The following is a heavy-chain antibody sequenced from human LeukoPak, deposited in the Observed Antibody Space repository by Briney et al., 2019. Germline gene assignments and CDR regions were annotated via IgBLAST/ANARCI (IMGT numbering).Heavy chain of an antibody. J-gene: IGHJ5*02. CDR1: GGSIGSSSYY. CDR2: IYYSGST. CDR3: ARERNGDYDP. V-gene: IGHV4-39*07. Sequence: SETLSLTCTVSGGSIGSSSYYWGWIRQPPGKGLEWMGSIYYSGSTYYNPSLKSRVTISVDTSKNQFSLKLSSGTAADTAVYYCARERNGDYDPWGQGTLVTVSS. D-gene: IGHD4-17*01.